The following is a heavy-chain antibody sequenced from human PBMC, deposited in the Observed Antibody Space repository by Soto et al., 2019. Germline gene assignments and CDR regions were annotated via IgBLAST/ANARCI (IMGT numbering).Heavy chain of an antibody. J-gene: IGHJ4*02. CDR2: IIVIFATA. Sequence: QVQLVQSGAELKKPGSSVRVSCKASGGTFSNYAFTWVRQAPGQGLEWMGGIIVIFATANYAQKFQGRVTITADESTSTAYMELSSLRSEDTAVYYCGRGNGDFVNYYFDYWGQGTPVTVSS. V-gene: IGHV1-69*01. CDR3: GRGNGDFVNYYFDY. CDR1: GGTFSNYA. D-gene: IGHD4-17*01.